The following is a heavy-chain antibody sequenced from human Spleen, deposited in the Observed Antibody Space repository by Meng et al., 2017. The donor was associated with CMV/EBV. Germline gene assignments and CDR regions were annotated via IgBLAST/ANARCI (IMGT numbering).Heavy chain of an antibody. CDR1: FTTET. V-gene: IGHV3-21*04. Sequence: FTTETRNCAGQAPGKGSELVSSISSSSKYVSYVDPVRGRFTISRDNAKKSLYLQLSSLRADDTAIYYCAKGRGPALTGGGPSVYFDYWGQGVLVTVSS. J-gene: IGHJ4*02. CDR2: ISSSSKYV. D-gene: IGHD2-15*01. CDR3: AKGRGPALTGGGPSVYFDY.